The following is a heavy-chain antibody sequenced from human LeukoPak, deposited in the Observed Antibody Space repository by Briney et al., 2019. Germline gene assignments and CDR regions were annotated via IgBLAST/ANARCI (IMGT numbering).Heavy chain of an antibody. CDR3: AKDYYGSGSYYTVDF. Sequence: GGSLRLSCAASGFTFSAYAMHWVRQPPGKGLEWVAVILYDGSNKYYADSVKGRFTISRDKSKNTLDLQMNSPRPEDTAVYYCAKDYYGSGSYYTVDFWGQGTLVTVSS. CDR1: GFTFSAYA. D-gene: IGHD3-10*01. CDR2: ILYDGSNK. J-gene: IGHJ4*02. V-gene: IGHV3-30*18.